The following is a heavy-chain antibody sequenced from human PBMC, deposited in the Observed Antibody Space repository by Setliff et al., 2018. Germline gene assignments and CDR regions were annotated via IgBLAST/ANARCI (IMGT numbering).Heavy chain of an antibody. J-gene: IGHJ4*02. Sequence: SETLSLTCSVSGDSISSYFWTWIRQPAGKGLEWIGRFYISGTTTYNPSLKSRVTMSADTSKNQFSLKLSSVTAADTAVHYCARGSFPYDNSGFDYWGQGTLVTVSS. CDR3: ARGSFPYDNSGFDY. V-gene: IGHV4-4*07. CDR2: FYISGTT. D-gene: IGHD3-22*01. CDR1: GDSISSYF.